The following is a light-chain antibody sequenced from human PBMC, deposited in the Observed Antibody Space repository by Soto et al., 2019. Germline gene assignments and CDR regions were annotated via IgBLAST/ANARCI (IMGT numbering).Light chain of an antibody. Sequence: EIVMTQSPATLSVSPGERATLSCRASQSISSNLAWYQQKPGQGPRLLIYDASTRATGIPARFSGSGSGTDFTLTISSLQSEDFAVYYCQQYNNWLRWTFGQGINVDIK. CDR2: DAS. CDR3: QQYNNWLRWT. J-gene: IGKJ1*01. V-gene: IGKV3-15*01. CDR1: QSISSN.